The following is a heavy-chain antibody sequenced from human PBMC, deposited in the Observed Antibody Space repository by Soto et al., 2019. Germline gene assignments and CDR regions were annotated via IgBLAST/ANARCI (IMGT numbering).Heavy chain of an antibody. CDR3: CGRGGDSLQDI. CDR1: GFNFSGSA. Sequence: EVQLVESGGDLVQPGGSLKLSCTGLGFNFSGSALHWVRQPSGKGLEWVGRIRGRAKKYATSYAALVRGRFYLSRDDSKNTAFLQMNSLRDEDTGVYFCCGRGGDSLQDIWGQGTLVTVSS. J-gene: IGHJ4*02. V-gene: IGHV3-73*01. D-gene: IGHD4-17*01. CDR2: IRGRAKKYAT.